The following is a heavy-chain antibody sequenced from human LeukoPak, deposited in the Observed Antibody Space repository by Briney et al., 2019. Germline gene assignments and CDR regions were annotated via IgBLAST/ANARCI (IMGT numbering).Heavy chain of an antibody. J-gene: IGHJ5*02. V-gene: IGHV3-48*02. CDR1: GFTFSSYA. CDR2: ISSGSLTI. CDR3: ARDLGNSGSPNWFDP. Sequence: GGSLRLSCEGFGFTFSSYAMNWVRQAPGKGLEWLSYISSGSLTIHYADSVKGRFTISRDNGKNSVHLQIDTLTDEDTAVYYCARDLGNSGSPNWFDPWGQGTLVTVSS. D-gene: IGHD3-10*01.